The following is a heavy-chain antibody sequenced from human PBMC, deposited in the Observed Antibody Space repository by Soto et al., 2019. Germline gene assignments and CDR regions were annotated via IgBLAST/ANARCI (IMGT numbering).Heavy chain of an antibody. J-gene: IGHJ4*02. CDR2: INPASGST. CDR1: GYTFTHYY. D-gene: IGHD6-13*01. Sequence: QVQLVQSGAEVKKPGASVKLSCRTSGYTFTHYYIHWVRQAPGQGLEWLAIINPASGSTNYAQDFQGRVTLTMDTSTTTVCMELSGLRAEDTAIFYCARDLAAGDCWGQGTLVTVSS. CDR3: ARDLAAGDC. V-gene: IGHV1-46*01.